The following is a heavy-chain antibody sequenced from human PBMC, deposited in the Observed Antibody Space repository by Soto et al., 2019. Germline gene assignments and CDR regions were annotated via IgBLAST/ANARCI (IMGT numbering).Heavy chain of an antibody. Sequence: GGSLRLSCAASGFSFSSYGMHWVRQAPGKGLEWVAVIWYDGSNKYYADSVKGRFTISRDNSKNTLYLQMNSLRAEDTAVYYCARPYSSSSYYYYGMDVWGQGTTVTVSS. CDR2: IWYDGSNK. J-gene: IGHJ6*02. V-gene: IGHV3-33*01. CDR3: ARPYSSSSYYYYGMDV. CDR1: GFSFSSYG. D-gene: IGHD6-6*01.